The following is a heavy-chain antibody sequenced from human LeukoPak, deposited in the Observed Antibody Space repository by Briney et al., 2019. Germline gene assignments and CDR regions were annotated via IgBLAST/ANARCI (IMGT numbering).Heavy chain of an antibody. CDR3: ARHEAYYDILTATYYYYGMDV. CDR2: IDPSDSYT. J-gene: IGHJ6*04. Sequence: GASLRISCKGSGSSFTSYWISWVRQMPGKGLEWMGRIDPSDSYTNYSPSFQGHVTISADKSISTAYLQWSSLKASDTAMYYCARHEAYYDILTATYYYYGMDVWGKGTTVTVSS. V-gene: IGHV5-10-1*01. D-gene: IGHD3-9*01. CDR1: GSSFTSYW.